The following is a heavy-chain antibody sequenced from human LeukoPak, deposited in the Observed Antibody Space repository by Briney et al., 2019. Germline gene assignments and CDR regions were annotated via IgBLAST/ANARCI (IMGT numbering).Heavy chain of an antibody. CDR3: ARGLGWELHSDYFDY. Sequence: ASVKVSCKASGYTFTSYDINWVRQATGQGLEWMGWMNPNSGNTGYAQKFQGRVTITRNTSVSTAYMELSSLRSEDTAVYYCARGLGWELHSDYFDYWGQGTLVTVSS. CDR2: MNPNSGNT. D-gene: IGHD1-26*01. CDR1: GYTFTSYD. J-gene: IGHJ4*02. V-gene: IGHV1-8*03.